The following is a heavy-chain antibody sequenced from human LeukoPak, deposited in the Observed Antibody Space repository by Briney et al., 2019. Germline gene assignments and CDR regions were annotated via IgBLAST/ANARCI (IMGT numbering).Heavy chain of an antibody. J-gene: IGHJ4*02. V-gene: IGHV3-66*01. CDR1: GFTVSSNY. CDR3: ARGTPLLGFDY. CDR2: IYAGGST. D-gene: IGHD3-10*01. Sequence: PGGSLRLSCAASGFTVSSNYMIWVRQAPGKGLEWASVIYAGGSTYYADSVKGRFTISRENSKNTLYLQMNSLRAEDTAVYYCARGTPLLGFDYWGQGTLVTVSS.